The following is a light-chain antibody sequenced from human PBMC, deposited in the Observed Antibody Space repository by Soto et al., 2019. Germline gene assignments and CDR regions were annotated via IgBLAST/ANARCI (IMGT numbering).Light chain of an antibody. Sequence: DIVMTQSPDSLAVSLGERATINCKSSQSVLYSSNNKNYLAWYQQRPGQPPKLLIYWASTREYVVPDRFSGSGCGTDFTLTITSLQAEDVAVYYCQQYEITPPTFGQGTKLEIK. CDR1: QSVLYSSNNKNY. CDR3: QQYEITPPT. CDR2: WAS. V-gene: IGKV4-1*01. J-gene: IGKJ2*01.